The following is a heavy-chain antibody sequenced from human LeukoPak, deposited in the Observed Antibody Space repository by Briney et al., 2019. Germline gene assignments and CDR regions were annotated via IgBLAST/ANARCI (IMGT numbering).Heavy chain of an antibody. CDR1: GGTFSSYA. J-gene: IGHJ5*02. D-gene: IGHD6-13*01. Sequence: ASLKVSCKASGGTFSSYAISWVREAPGQGLEWMGGIIPIFGTANYAQKFQGRVTITTDESTSTAYMELSSLRSEDTAVYYCAREIAAAGYNWFDPWGQGTLVTVSS. CDR2: IIPIFGTA. V-gene: IGHV1-69*05. CDR3: AREIAAAGYNWFDP.